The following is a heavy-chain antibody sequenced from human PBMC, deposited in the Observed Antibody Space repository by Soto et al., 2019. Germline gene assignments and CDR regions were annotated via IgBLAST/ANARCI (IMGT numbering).Heavy chain of an antibody. CDR3: VRDAHRGGDYDY. CDR1: GFTFSNYW. Sequence: EVQLVEYGGGLVQPGGSLRLSCSASGFTFSNYWMNWVRQAPGKGLEWVANIKPEGGEEYYVDSVKGRFTISRDNAKNSLYLQMNNLGDDDTALYYCVRDAHRGGDYDYWGQGALVTVYS. J-gene: IGHJ4*02. CDR2: IKPEGGEE. D-gene: IGHD3-16*01. V-gene: IGHV3-7*01.